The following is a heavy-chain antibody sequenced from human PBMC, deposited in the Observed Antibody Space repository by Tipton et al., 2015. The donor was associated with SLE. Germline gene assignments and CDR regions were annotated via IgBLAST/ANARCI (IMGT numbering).Heavy chain of an antibody. J-gene: IGHJ4*02. D-gene: IGHD2-15*01. CDR1: GFTFGDYA. CDR3: AGALLLSLDY. Sequence: SLRLSCTTSGFTFGDYAMNWFRQAPGKGLEWVGFVRSKRYGGTTEYAASVRGRFTISRDDSKRIAYLQMNSLRAEDTAVYYCAGALLLSLDYWGQGTLVTVSS. V-gene: IGHV3-49*03. CDR2: VRSKRYGGTT.